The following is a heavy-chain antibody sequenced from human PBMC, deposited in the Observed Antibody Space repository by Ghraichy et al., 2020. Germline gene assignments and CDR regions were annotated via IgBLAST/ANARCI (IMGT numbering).Heavy chain of an antibody. Sequence: GESLNISCTASGFTFGDYAMSWFRQAPGKGLEWVGFIRSKAYGGTTEYAASVKGRFTISRDDSKSIAYLQMNSLKTEDTAVYYCTRGQVGAIEGDVFDPWGQGTLVTVSS. J-gene: IGHJ5*02. D-gene: IGHD1-26*01. CDR2: IRSKAYGGTT. V-gene: IGHV3-49*03. CDR3: TRGQVGAIEGDVFDP. CDR1: GFTFGDYA.